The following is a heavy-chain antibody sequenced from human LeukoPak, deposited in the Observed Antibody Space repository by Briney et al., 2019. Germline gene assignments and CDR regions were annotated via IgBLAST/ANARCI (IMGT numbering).Heavy chain of an antibody. CDR3: ARGGIAGTPRGAFDI. J-gene: IGHJ3*02. CDR1: GFTVSPYW. CDR2: INADGRSA. V-gene: IGHV3-74*01. D-gene: IGHD1-7*01. Sequence: GGSLRLSCAASGFTVSPYWMHWVRQAPGKGLVWVSRINADGRSASYSDSVKGRFTISRDNAKNTLYLQMNSLRAEDTAVYYCARGGIAGTPRGAFDIWGQGTMVAVSS.